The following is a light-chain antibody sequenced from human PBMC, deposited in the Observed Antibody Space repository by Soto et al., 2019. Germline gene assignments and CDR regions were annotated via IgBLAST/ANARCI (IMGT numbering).Light chain of an antibody. Sequence: QSVLTQPASVSGSPGQSITISCTGTSSDVGDYNFVSWYQQHPGKAPKLMIYDVTYRPSGVSNRFSGSKSGNTASLAISGLQAEDEADYYCSSYTSSSTLVVFGGGTELTVL. CDR1: SSDVGDYNF. CDR2: DVT. CDR3: SSYTSSSTLVV. V-gene: IGLV2-14*01. J-gene: IGLJ2*01.